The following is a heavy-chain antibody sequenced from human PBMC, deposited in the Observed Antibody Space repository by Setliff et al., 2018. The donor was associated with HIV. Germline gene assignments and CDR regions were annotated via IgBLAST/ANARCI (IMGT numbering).Heavy chain of an antibody. CDR2: FDPEDYET. D-gene: IGHD3-22*01. J-gene: IGHJ1*01. Sequence: ASVKVSCKVSGYTLTEVSIHWVRQAPGKGLEWMGGFDPEDYETVYAQEFQGRVTMTADTSTDTAYMELISLTSEDTAMYYCSTIRAYYYARSGQEYFQHWGHGSLVTVSS. CDR1: GYTLTEVS. V-gene: IGHV1-24*01. CDR3: STIRAYYYARSGQEYFQH.